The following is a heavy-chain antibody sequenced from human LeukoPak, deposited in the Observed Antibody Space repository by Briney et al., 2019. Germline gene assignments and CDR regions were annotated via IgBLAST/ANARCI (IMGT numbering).Heavy chain of an antibody. CDR2: INPSGGST. Sequence: ASVKVSCKASGYTFTSYYMHWVRQAPGQGLEWMGIINPSGGSTSYAQKFQGRVTMTRDMSTSTVYMELSSLRSEDTAVYYCARGGPSGMATITTVIDYWGQGTLVTVSS. CDR1: GYTFTSYY. V-gene: IGHV1-46*01. CDR3: ARGGPSGMATITTVIDY. D-gene: IGHD5-24*01. J-gene: IGHJ4*02.